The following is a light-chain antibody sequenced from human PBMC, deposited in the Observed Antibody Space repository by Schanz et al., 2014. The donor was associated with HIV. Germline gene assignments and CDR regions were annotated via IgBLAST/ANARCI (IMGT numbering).Light chain of an antibody. V-gene: IGLV1-40*01. J-gene: IGLJ1*01. CDR2: SNN. CDR1: TSNIGNNY. Sequence: QSVLTQPPSVSAAPGQKVTISCSGSTSNIGNNYVSWYQQLPGTAPKLLIYSNNRRPSAVPDRFSGSKSGTSVSLAITGLQAEDEADYYCLSYDSSLSGPYVFGTGTKLTVL. CDR3: LSYDSSLSGPYV.